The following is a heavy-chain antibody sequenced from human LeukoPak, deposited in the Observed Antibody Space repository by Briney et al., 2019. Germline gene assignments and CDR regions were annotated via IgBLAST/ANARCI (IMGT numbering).Heavy chain of an antibody. V-gene: IGHV3-53*01. D-gene: IGHD7-27*01. CDR2: IYSGGST. CDR1: GFTVSSDS. J-gene: IGHJ4*02. CDR3: ARMLGGTSWGFDC. Sequence: GGSLRLSCTVSGFTVSSDSMSWVRQAPGKGLEWVSFIYSGGSTHYSDSVKGRFTISRDNAKNSLYLQMNSLRAEDTAVYYCARMLGGTSWGFDCWGQGTLVTISS.